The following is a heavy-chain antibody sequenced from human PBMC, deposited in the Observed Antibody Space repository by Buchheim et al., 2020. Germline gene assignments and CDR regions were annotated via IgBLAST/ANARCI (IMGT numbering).Heavy chain of an antibody. Sequence: QVQLVQSGAEVKKPGSSVKVSCKASGGIFSSYAISGVRQAPGQGREWMGRIIPILGIANYAQKLKGRVTITADKSTSTASMELSSLRSEDTAVYYCARYYYDSSGYYPDYWGQGTL. V-gene: IGHV1-69*04. CDR3: ARYYYDSSGYYPDY. J-gene: IGHJ4*02. D-gene: IGHD3-22*01. CDR1: GGIFSSYA. CDR2: IIPILGIA.